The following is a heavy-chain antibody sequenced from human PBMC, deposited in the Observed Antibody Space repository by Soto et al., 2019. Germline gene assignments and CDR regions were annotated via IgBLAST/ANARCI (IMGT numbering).Heavy chain of an antibody. D-gene: IGHD3-9*01. J-gene: IGHJ4*02. Sequence: QVQLVESGGGVVQPGRSLRLSCAASGFTFSSYGMHWVRQAPGKGLEWVAVISYDGSNKYYADSVKGRFTISRDNSKNTLYLQMNSLRAEDTAVYYCAKVTRRYFDWLLHQSIGVWGQGTLVTVSS. V-gene: IGHV3-30*18. CDR1: GFTFSSYG. CDR3: AKVTRRYFDWLLHQSIGV. CDR2: ISYDGSNK.